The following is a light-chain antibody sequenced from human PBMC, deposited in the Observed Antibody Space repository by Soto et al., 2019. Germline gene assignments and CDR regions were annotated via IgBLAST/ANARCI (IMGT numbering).Light chain of an antibody. CDR1: TSDIGVYDF. CDR2: EVV. V-gene: IGLV2-8*01. J-gene: IGLJ1*01. Sequence: QSALTQPPSASGSPGKSLTISCTGTTSDIGVYDFVSWYQHHPGKAPRLIIYEVVQRPSGVHDRFSGSKSGNTASLTVSGLQAADEADYFCKSYAGSNTYVFGSGTKVTV. CDR3: KSYAGSNTYV.